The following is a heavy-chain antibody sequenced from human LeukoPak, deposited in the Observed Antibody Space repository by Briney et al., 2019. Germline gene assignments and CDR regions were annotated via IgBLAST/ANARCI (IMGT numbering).Heavy chain of an antibody. Sequence: PGGSLRLSCAASGFTFSRYAMIWVRQAPGKGLEWVSAITGSGGGTSYADSVKGRFTVSRDNFKNTLYLQMNSLRAGDTAVDYCAKDPNGDYVGAFDFWGQGTLVTVSS. CDR2: ITGSGGGT. J-gene: IGHJ3*01. V-gene: IGHV3-23*01. CDR3: AKDPNGDYVGAFDF. CDR1: GFTFSRYA. D-gene: IGHD4-17*01.